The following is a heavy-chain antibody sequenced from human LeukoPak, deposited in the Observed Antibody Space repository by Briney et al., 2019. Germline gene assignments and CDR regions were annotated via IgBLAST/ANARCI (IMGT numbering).Heavy chain of an antibody. CDR2: IYTSGST. V-gene: IGHV4-4*09. Sequence: PSETLSLTCTVSGGSISSYYWSWIRQPPGKGLEWIGYIYTSGSTNYNPSLKSRVTISVDTSKNQFSLELSSVTAADTAVYYCARHGGDYFFSLDYWGQGTLVTVSS. J-gene: IGHJ4*02. CDR1: GGSISSYY. D-gene: IGHD4-17*01. CDR3: ARHGGDYFFSLDY.